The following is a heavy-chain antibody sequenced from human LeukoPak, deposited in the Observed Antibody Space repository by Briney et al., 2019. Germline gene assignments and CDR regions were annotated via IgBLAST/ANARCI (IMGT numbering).Heavy chain of an antibody. J-gene: IGHJ3*02. CDR1: GGSINSYY. Sequence: SETLSLTCTVSGGSINSYYWSWIRQPPGKGLEWIGYISYTGGETNYNPSLKSRLTISVDTSKNQFSLMLTTVTAADTAVYYCARQPGGTAAFDIWAQGTMVTVSS. D-gene: IGHD1-14*01. CDR3: ARQPGGTAAFDI. V-gene: IGHV4-59*08. CDR2: ISYTGGET.